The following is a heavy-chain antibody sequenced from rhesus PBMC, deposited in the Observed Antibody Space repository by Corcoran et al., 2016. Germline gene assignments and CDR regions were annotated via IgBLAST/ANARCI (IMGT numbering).Heavy chain of an antibody. Sequence: EVQLVQSGAEVKRPGESLMISCKTSGYSFTSYWISWLPQMPGKGLGWMGAIVPSDSDVGYGPSFQGQVTISADKSTSTAYLQWSSLKASDTATYYCARRAGTGYFDYWGQGVLVTVSS. CDR1: GYSFTSYW. CDR3: ARRAGTGYFDY. J-gene: IGHJ4*01. CDR2: IVPSDSDV. V-gene: IGHV5-20*02. D-gene: IGHD5-24*01.